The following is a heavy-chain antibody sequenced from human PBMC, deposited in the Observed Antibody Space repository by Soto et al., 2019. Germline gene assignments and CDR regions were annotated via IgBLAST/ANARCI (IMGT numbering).Heavy chain of an antibody. Sequence: SDTVSVTCTVSSDTMSSAVYYFIFIRQLPGKGLEWIGYVYYSGSTYYNPSLKSRVTISIDTSKNQYSLNVTSVTAADTAVYYCERDPVSRATVVWGQGTTVNFS. D-gene: IGHD4-17*01. CDR3: ERDPVSRATVV. V-gene: IGHV4-31*03. CDR2: VYYSGST. CDR1: SDTMSSAVYY. J-gene: IGHJ6*02.